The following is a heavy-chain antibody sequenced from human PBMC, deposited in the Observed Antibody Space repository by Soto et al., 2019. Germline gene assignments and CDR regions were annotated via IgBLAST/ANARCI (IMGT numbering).Heavy chain of an antibody. Sequence: QLQLQESGPGLVKPSETLSLTCTVSGGSISTSNYYWGWVSQPPGKGLDWIGNIYYSGTTYYNPSLKSRVTISVDTSKNQFSLKLNSVTAADTAVYYCATFVVPASRYTDFDFWGPGTLVTVSS. CDR3: ATFVVPASRYTDFDF. V-gene: IGHV4-39*01. D-gene: IGHD2-21*02. CDR1: GGSISTSNYY. CDR2: IYYSGTT. J-gene: IGHJ4*02.